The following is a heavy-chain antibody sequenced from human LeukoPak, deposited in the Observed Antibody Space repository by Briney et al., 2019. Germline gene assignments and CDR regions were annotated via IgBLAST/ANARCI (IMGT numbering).Heavy chain of an antibody. CDR2: INSDGSST. V-gene: IGHV3-74*01. J-gene: IGHJ4*02. CDR1: VFTFSSYW. CDR3: ARVPRAAVAENFDY. Sequence: GGSLRLSCAASVFTFSSYWMHWVRQAPGKGRVWVSRINSDGSSTSYADSVKGRFTISRDNAKNTLYLQMNSLRAEDTAVYYCARVPRAAVAENFDYWGQGTLVTVSA. D-gene: IGHD6-19*01.